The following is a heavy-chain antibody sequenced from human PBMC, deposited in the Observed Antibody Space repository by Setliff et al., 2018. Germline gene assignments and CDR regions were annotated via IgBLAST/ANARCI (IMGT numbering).Heavy chain of an antibody. V-gene: IGHV4-59*11. CDR2: ISYTGRT. D-gene: IGHD5-12*01. CDR3: AAVVATSLNYVDN. CDR1: GGSISSHY. Sequence: PSETLSLTCTVSGGSISSHYWSWIRQPPGKGLEWIGYISYTGRTSFTPSFKSRVTMSVDTSKSQFSLKLSSVTAADTAVYYCAAVVATSLNYVDNWGQGTLVTVSS. J-gene: IGHJ4*02.